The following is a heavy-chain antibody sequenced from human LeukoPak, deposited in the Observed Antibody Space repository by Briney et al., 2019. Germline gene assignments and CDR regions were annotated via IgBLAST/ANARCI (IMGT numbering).Heavy chain of an antibody. V-gene: IGHV4-59*08. Sequence: SETLSLTCTVSGGSISSYYWSWIRQAPGKGVEWIGYIYDSGGTNHNASLKSRVTISVDTSKNQFSLKVSFVTAADTAVYYCARHRFSGYSHGLFDYWGQGTLVTVSS. CDR1: GGSISSYY. CDR2: IYDSGGT. D-gene: IGHD5-18*01. CDR3: ARHRFSGYSHGLFDY. J-gene: IGHJ4*02.